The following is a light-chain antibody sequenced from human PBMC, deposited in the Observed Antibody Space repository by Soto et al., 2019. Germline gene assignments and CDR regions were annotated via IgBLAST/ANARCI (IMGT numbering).Light chain of an antibody. CDR2: DAS. V-gene: IGKV3D-15*01. CDR1: QYIGST. J-gene: IGKJ1*01. Sequence: EIVLTQSPATLSVSPGDRATLSFKASQYIGSTIAWYQQRSGQAPRLLIYDASNRATGIPARFSGSGSGTDFTLTISRLEPEDIAVYYCQQYNNWPPETFGQGTKVDTK. CDR3: QQYNNWPPET.